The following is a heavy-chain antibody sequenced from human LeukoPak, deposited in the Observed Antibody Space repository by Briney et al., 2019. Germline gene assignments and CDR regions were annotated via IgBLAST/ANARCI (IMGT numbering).Heavy chain of an antibody. Sequence: PGRSLRLSCAASGFTFSSYAMHWVRQAPGKGLEWVAVISYDGSNKYYADSVKGRFTISRDNSKNTLYLQMNSLRAEDTAVYYCARAYRNYYDTSGASGHWGQGTLVTVSS. D-gene: IGHD3-22*01. CDR2: ISYDGSNK. CDR1: GFTFSSYA. J-gene: IGHJ1*01. V-gene: IGHV3-30-3*01. CDR3: ARAYRNYYDTSGASGH.